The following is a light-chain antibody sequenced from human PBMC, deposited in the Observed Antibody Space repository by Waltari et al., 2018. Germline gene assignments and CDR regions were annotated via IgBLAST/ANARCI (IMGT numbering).Light chain of an antibody. Sequence: EIVLTQSPATLSLSPGARATLSCRASQSVSSFLAWYHQKPGQAPRLLIYDASNRATGIPARFSGSGSGTDFTLTISSLEPEDFAVYYCQQRGNWPLTFGGGTKVEIK. CDR1: QSVSSF. V-gene: IGKV3-11*01. CDR2: DAS. J-gene: IGKJ4*01. CDR3: QQRGNWPLT.